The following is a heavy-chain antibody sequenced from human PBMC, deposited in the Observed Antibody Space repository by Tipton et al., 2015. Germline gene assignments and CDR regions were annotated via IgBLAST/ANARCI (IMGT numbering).Heavy chain of an antibody. CDR1: GGSISSGDSY. CDR2: IHYNGNN. CDR3: ARERYSFGSSYFDD. D-gene: IGHD5-18*01. V-gene: IGHV4-31*03. Sequence: TLSLTCTVSGGSISSGDSYYNWIRQHPGKGLEWLGYIHYNGNNYYNPSLKSRLTILIDTSKNQFSLKLSSVTAADTALYYCARERYSFGSSYFDDWGQGTLVTVSS. J-gene: IGHJ4*02.